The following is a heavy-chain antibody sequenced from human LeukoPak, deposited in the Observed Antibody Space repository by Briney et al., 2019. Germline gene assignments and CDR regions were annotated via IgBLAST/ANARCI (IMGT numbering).Heavy chain of an antibody. CDR3: ARAPISGSYSQYFYMDV. Sequence: GGTLRLSCAASGFSFGDYAMHWVRQAPGKGLEWVSGITWNSDNKAYADAVKGRFTVSRDNAKNSLYLQMNSLRSDDTALYYCARAPISGSYSQYFYMDVWGKGTTVTISS. CDR1: GFSFGDYA. D-gene: IGHD3-10*01. V-gene: IGHV3-9*01. J-gene: IGHJ6*03. CDR2: ITWNSDNK.